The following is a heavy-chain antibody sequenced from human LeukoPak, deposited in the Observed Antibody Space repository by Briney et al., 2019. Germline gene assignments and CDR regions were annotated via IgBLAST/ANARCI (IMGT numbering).Heavy chain of an antibody. CDR1: GGSISSYY. D-gene: IGHD2-8*01. J-gene: IGHJ4*02. Sequence: SETLSLTCTVSGGSISSYYWSWIRQPPGKGLEWIGYIYYSGSTNYNPSLKSRVTISVDTSKNQFSLKLSSVTAADTAVYYCARDHRVSGLFDYWGQGTLVTVSS. V-gene: IGHV4-59*01. CDR3: ARDHRVSGLFDY. CDR2: IYYSGST.